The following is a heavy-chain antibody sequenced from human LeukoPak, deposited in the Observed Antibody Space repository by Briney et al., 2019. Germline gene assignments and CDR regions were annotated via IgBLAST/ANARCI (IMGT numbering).Heavy chain of an antibody. V-gene: IGHV3-30-3*01. CDR3: ARDTHDSSGCFDY. CDR1: GFTFSSYA. D-gene: IGHD3-22*01. Sequence: GGSLRLSCAASGFTFSSYATHWVRQAPGKGLEWVAVISYDGSNKYYADSVKGRFTISRDNSKNTLYLQMNSLRAEDTAVYYCARDTHDSSGCFDYWGQGTLVTVSS. J-gene: IGHJ4*02. CDR2: ISYDGSNK.